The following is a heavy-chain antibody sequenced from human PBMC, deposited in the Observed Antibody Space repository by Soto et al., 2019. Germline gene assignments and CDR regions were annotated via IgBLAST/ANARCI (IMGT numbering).Heavy chain of an antibody. D-gene: IGHD5-18*01. CDR2: IYWGDDK. J-gene: IGHJ4*02. CDR3: VHGTLGSYGHIYFDY. V-gene: IGHV2-5*02. Sequence: QITLKESGPPLVNPTQTLTLTCSLSGFSVSSNGARVGWIRQPPGKALEWLALIYWGDDKQYKPSLKSRLTTTKDTSENQVVLTVTDVDPADTATYYCVHGTLGSYGHIYFDYWGQGTLVTVSS. CDR1: GFSVSSNGAR.